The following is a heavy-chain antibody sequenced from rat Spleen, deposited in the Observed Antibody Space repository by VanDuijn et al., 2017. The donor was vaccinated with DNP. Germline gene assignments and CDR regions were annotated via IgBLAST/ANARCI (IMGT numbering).Heavy chain of an antibody. V-gene: IGHV5-58*01. J-gene: IGHJ1*01. Sequence: EVQLVETGGGLVQPGRSLKLSCVASGFTFSSYWMYWIRQAPGKGLEWVASINTDGGSTYYPDSVKGRFTISRDNAKSTLYLQINGLRSEDMATYYCARWSSSHWYFDFWGPGTMVTVSS. CDR1: GFTFSSYW. D-gene: IGHD1-2*01. CDR2: INTDGGST. CDR3: ARWSSSHWYFDF.